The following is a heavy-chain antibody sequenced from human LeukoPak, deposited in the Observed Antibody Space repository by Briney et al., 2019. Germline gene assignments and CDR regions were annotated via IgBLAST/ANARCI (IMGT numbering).Heavy chain of an antibody. Sequence: SXTLSLTCTVSGGSISSYYWSWIRQPPGKGLEWIGYIYYSGSTNYNPSLKSRVTISVDTSKNQFSLKLSSVTAADTAVYYCAGGFSELLFDYWGQGTLVTVSS. CDR1: GGSISSYY. J-gene: IGHJ4*02. CDR2: IYYSGST. CDR3: AGGFSELLFDY. V-gene: IGHV4-59*01. D-gene: IGHD1-26*01.